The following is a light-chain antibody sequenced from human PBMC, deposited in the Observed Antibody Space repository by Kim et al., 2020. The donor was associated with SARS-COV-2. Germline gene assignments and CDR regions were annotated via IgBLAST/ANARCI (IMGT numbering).Light chain of an antibody. CDR3: SSYTSSITYV. CDR2: DVN. CDR1: SSDIGGYNY. Sequence: GQSVTSSCTGPSSDIGGYNYVSWYQQHPGKAPKLMIFDVNKRPPGVSNRFSGSKSGNTASLTISGLQAEDEADYYCSSYTSSITYVFASGTKVTVL. J-gene: IGLJ1*01. V-gene: IGLV2-14*04.